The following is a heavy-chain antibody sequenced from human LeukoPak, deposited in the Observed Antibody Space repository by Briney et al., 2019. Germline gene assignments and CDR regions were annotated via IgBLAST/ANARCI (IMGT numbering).Heavy chain of an antibody. CDR3: VRGSGRGKDS. V-gene: IGHV1-8*01. CDR2: MNIDSGNT. D-gene: IGHD1-1*01. CDR1: GYTFASHD. J-gene: IGHJ4*02. Sequence: GASVKVSCKASGYTFASHDIHWVRHATGQGLEWMGWMNIDSGNTGYAEKFQGRVTMTRNTSTTTSNMELSRITSEDTVVYCCVRGSGRGKDSWGQGTLVTVSS.